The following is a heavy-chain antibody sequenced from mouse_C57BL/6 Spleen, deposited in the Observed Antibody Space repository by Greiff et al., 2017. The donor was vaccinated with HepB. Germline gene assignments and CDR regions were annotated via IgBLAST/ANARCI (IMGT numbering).Heavy chain of an antibody. J-gene: IGHJ2*01. CDR2: INPNNGGT. CDR1: GYTFTDYN. D-gene: IGHD1-1*01. CDR3: ARGYYGSCYGFDY. V-gene: IGHV1-18*01. Sequence: VQLKESGPELVKPGASVKLSCKASGYTFTDYNMDWVKQSHGKSLEWIGDINPNNGGTIYNQKFKGKATLTVDKSSSTAYMELRSLTSEDTAVYYCARGYYGSCYGFDYWGQGTTLTVSS.